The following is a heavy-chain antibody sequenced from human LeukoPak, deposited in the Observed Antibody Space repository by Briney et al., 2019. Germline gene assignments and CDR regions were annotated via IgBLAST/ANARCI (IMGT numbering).Heavy chain of an antibody. Sequence: PSETLSLTCTVSSGSISSSDYYWGWIRQPPGKGLERIGSIYYSGSTYYNPSLKSRVTISVDTSKNQFSLKLSSVTAADTAVYYCARTGSSSIDYWGRGTLVTVSS. D-gene: IGHD6-6*01. CDR1: SGSISSSDYY. CDR3: ARTGSSSIDY. J-gene: IGHJ4*02. V-gene: IGHV4-39*01. CDR2: IYYSGST.